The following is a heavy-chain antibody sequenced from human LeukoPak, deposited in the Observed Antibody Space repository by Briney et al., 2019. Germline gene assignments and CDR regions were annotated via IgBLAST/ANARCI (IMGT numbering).Heavy chain of an antibody. V-gene: IGHV3-15*01. Sequence: SGGSLRLSCAASGFTFSDSWMSWVRQAPGKGLDWVGRIKSKADGGATDYAAAVQDKFTISRDDSESMLYLEMSSLTTNDTGVYFCATDALVSSAVVTETTFFSAYWGQGTLVTVSS. J-gene: IGHJ4*02. CDR2: IKSKADGGAT. CDR3: ATDALVSSAVVTETTFFSAY. D-gene: IGHD2-21*02. CDR1: GFTFSDSW.